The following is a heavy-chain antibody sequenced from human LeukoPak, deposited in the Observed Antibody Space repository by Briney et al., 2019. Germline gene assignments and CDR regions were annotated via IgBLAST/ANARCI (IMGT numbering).Heavy chain of an antibody. D-gene: IGHD3-3*01. J-gene: IGHJ4*02. Sequence: PSGTLSLTCAVSGGSISSSNWWSWIRQPPGKGLEWIGEIYHSGSTNYNPSLKSRVTISVDKSKTQFSLKLSSVTAADTAVYYCARDEYYDFWSGYTGGLLDYWGQGTLVTVSS. V-gene: IGHV4-4*02. CDR1: GGSISSSNW. CDR2: IYHSGST. CDR3: ARDEYYDFWSGYTGGLLDY.